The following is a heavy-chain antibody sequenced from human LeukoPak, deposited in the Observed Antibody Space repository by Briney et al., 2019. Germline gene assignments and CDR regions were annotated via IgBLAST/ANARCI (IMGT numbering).Heavy chain of an antibody. J-gene: IGHJ3*02. CDR2: ISAYNGNT. CDR1: GYTFTSYG. V-gene: IGHV1-18*01. Sequence: GASVKVSFKASGYTFTSYGSSWVRQAPGQGLEWMGWISAYNGNTNYAQKLQGRVTMTTDTSTSTAYMELRRLRSDDTAVYYCARDLSYDSSGYYRNDAFDIWGQGTMVTVSS. CDR3: ARDLSYDSSGYYRNDAFDI. D-gene: IGHD3-22*01.